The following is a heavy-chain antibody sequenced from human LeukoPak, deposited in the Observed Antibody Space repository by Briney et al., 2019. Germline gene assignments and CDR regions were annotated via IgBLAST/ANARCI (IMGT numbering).Heavy chain of an antibody. CDR2: IYYSGST. Sequence: PSETLSLTCTVSGGSISNYYWSWIRQPPGKGLEWVGYIYYSGSTNYNPSLKSRVIISVDTSKNQFSLKLSSVAAADTAVYYCARGPTLEQRYNWFDPWGQGTLVTVSS. J-gene: IGHJ5*02. CDR1: GGSISNYY. D-gene: IGHD1/OR15-1a*01. CDR3: ARGPTLEQRYNWFDP. V-gene: IGHV4-59*01.